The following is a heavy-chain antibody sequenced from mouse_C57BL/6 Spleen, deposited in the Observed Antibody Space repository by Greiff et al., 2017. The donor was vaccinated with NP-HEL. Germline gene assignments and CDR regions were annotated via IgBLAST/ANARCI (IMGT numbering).Heavy chain of an antibody. CDR3: AAYYSNYGFAY. V-gene: IGHV1-72*01. CDR2: IDPNSGGT. J-gene: IGHJ3*01. D-gene: IGHD2-5*01. CDR1: GYTFTSYW. Sequence: VQLQQPGAELVKPGASVKLSCKASGYTFTSYWMHWVKQRPGRGLEWIGRIDPNSGGTKYNEKFKSKATLTVDKPSSTAYMQLSSLTSKDSAVYYCAAYYSNYGFAYWGQGTLVTVSA.